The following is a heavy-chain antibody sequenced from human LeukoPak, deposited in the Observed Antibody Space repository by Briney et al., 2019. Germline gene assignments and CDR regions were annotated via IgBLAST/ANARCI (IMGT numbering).Heavy chain of an antibody. Sequence: ASVKVSCKVSGYTLTELSMHWVRQAPGKGLEWMGGSDPEDGDTLYAQKFQGRVTITEDTSTDTAYMELTSLTSEDTAVYYCATVTWWGQGTLVTVSS. D-gene: IGHD2/OR15-2a*01. V-gene: IGHV1-24*01. CDR2: SDPEDGDT. CDR1: GYTLTELS. CDR3: ATVTW. J-gene: IGHJ4*02.